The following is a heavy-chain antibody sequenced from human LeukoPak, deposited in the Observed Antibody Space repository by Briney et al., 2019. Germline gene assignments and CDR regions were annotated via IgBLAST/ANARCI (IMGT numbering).Heavy chain of an antibody. CDR3: ARRSDAFDF. CDR1: GGSISSYY. Sequence: ASETLSLTCTVSGGSISSYYWSWIRQPPGKGLEWIGYIYYRGTTNYNPSLKSRVTISLDTSKNQFSLKLSSVTAADTAVYYCARRSDAFDFWGQGTMVTVSS. V-gene: IGHV4-59*08. J-gene: IGHJ3*01. CDR2: IYYRGTT.